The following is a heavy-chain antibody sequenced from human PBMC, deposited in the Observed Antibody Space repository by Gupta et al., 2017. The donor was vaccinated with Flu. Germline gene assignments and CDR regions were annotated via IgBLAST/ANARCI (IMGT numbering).Heavy chain of an antibody. D-gene: IGHD3-3*01. CDR2: ISHSGST. V-gene: IGHV4-59*01. CDR3: AGGQNYPVWRGWEY. Sequence: QVQLQASGPGLVEPSETLSLTCTVSGGSITSYYWTWIRQPPKRGLEWIGYISHSGSTTYNPSLEGRVTISVDTSKDQVSLKLSSMTAADAAVYYCAGGQNYPVWRGWEYWGQGTLATVSS. CDR1: GGSITSYY. J-gene: IGHJ4*02.